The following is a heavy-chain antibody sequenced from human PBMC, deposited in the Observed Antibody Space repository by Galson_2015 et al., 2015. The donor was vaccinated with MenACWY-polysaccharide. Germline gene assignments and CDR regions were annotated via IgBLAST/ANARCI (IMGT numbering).Heavy chain of an antibody. CDR3: ARRSYGGNWADLDL. CDR2: IYPGDSDT. Sequence: MPGKGLEWMGIIYPGDSDTRYSPSFQGQVTISADRSISTAYLQWSSLKASDTVMYYCARRSYGGNWADLDLWGRGTLVTVSS. D-gene: IGHD4-23*01. J-gene: IGHJ2*01. V-gene: IGHV5-51*01.